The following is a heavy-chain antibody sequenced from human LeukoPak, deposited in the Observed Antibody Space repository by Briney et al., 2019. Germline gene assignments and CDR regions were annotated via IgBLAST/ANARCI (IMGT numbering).Heavy chain of an antibody. V-gene: IGHV3-30*02. Sequence: GGSLGLSCAASGFTFSKYGIHWVRQAPGKGLEWVAFIFYDGVKDYYADSVKGRFTISRDNSKNTVFLQMNSLRGDDTAVYYCAKDRLAYKYYYYMDVWGKGTAVTVSS. CDR1: GFTFSKYG. CDR2: IFYDGVKD. D-gene: IGHD2-21*01. CDR3: AKDRLAYKYYYYMDV. J-gene: IGHJ6*03.